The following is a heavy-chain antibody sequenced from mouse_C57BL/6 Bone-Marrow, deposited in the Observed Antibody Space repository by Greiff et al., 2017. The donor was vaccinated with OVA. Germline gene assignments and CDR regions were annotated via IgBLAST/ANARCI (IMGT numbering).Heavy chain of an antibody. CDR2: IDPEDGDT. V-gene: IGHV14-1*01. J-gene: IGHJ3*01. CDR1: GFNIKDYY. Sequence: DVKLVESGAELVRPGASVKLSCTASGFNIKDYYMHWVKQRPEQGLEWIGRIDPEDGDTEYAPKFQGKATMTADTSSNTAYLQLSSLTSEDTAVYYCTYDGYYFWFAYWGQGTLVTVSA. D-gene: IGHD2-3*01. CDR3: TYDGYYFWFAY.